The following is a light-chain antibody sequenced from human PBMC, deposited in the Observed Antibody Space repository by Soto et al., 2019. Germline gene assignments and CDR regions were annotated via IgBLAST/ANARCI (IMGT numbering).Light chain of an antibody. J-gene: IGKJ3*01. CDR3: QQYGSSFT. V-gene: IGKV3-20*01. Sequence: EIVLTQSPGTLSLSPGERATLSCRASQSVSSSYLAWYQQKPGQAPRLLIYVASSRAPGIPDRFSGSGSGTDFTLTISRLEPEDVAVYYCQQYGSSFTFGPGTKVDIK. CDR2: VAS. CDR1: QSVSSSY.